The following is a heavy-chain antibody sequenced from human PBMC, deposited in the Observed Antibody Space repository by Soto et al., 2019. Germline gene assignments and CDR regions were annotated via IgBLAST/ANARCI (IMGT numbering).Heavy chain of an antibody. CDR3: AKESSKGPYYFDY. V-gene: IGHV3-30*18. J-gene: IGHJ4*02. CDR1: GFTFSSYG. CDR2: ISYDGSNK. D-gene: IGHD4-4*01. Sequence: GGSLRLSCAASGFTFSSYGMHWVRQAPGKGLEWVAVISYDGSNKYYADSVKGRFTISRDNSKNTLYLQMNSLRAEDTAVYYCAKESSKGPYYFDYWGQGTLVTVSS.